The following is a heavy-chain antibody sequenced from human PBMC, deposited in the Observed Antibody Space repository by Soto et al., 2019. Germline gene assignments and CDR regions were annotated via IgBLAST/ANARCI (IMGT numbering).Heavy chain of an antibody. CDR2: IYHSGST. CDR1: GGSISSSNW. Sequence: WETLSLTCAVSGGSISSSNWWGWVRQPPGKGLEWIGEIYHSGSTNYNPSLKSRVTISVDKSKNQFSLKLSSVTAADTAVYYCARSNILTGYYRGTGGFDPWGQGTLVTVSS. V-gene: IGHV4-4*02. D-gene: IGHD3-9*01. J-gene: IGHJ5*02. CDR3: ARSNILTGYYRGTGGFDP.